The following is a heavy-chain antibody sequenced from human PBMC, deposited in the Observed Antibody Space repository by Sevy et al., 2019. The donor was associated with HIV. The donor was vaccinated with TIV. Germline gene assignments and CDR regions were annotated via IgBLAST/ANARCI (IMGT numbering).Heavy chain of an antibody. Sequence: GGSLRLSCAASGFTFKNFGMHWVRQAPGKGLEWVTFIRYDGITKYYADSVRGRFTISRDNSKRTLYLQMNSLRPADTAVYYCVKGPHPAVTTSYGMDVWGQGTTVTVSS. CDR3: VKGPHPAVTTSYGMDV. CDR1: GFTFKNFG. D-gene: IGHD4-17*01. J-gene: IGHJ6*02. CDR2: IRYDGITK. V-gene: IGHV3-30*02.